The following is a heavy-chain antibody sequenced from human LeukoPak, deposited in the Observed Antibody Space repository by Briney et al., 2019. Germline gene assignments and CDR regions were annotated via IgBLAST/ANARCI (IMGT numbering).Heavy chain of an antibody. J-gene: IGHJ4*02. Sequence: ASVKVSCKASGYTFTGYYMHWLRQAPGQGLEWMGWINPNSGGTNYAQKFQGRVTMTRDTSISTAYMELSRLRSDDTAVYYCARAVGATTSFDYWGQGTLVTVSS. CDR1: GYTFTGYY. CDR3: ARAVGATTSFDY. V-gene: IGHV1-2*02. D-gene: IGHD1-26*01. CDR2: INPNSGGT.